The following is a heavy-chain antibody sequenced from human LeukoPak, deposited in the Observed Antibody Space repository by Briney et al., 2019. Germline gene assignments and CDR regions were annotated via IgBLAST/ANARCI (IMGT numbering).Heavy chain of an antibody. V-gene: IGHV3-48*01. CDR2: ITSTSSSM. CDR1: GFTFSSYS. Sequence: GGSLRLSCAASGFTFSSYSMNWVRQAPGKGLEWVSYITSTSSSMYYADSVKGRFTLSRDNSKSTLYLQMNSLRAEDTAVYYCARDRGSRWIYYYYMDVWGQGTTVTVSS. J-gene: IGHJ6*03. CDR3: ARDRGSRWIYYYYMDV. D-gene: IGHD6-13*01.